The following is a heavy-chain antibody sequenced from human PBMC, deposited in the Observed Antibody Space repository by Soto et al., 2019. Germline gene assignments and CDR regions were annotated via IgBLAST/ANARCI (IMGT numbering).Heavy chain of an antibody. CDR1: GGTFSSYA. CDR2: IIPIFGTA. Sequence: QVQLVQSGAEVKKPGSSVKVSCKASGGTFSSYAISWVRQAPGQGLEWMGGIIPIFGTANYAQKFQGRVTITADKSTSTAYMELSSLRSEDTAVYYCARGCSGGSCYYYYYGMDVWGQGTTVTVSS. D-gene: IGHD2-15*01. V-gene: IGHV1-69*06. J-gene: IGHJ6*02. CDR3: ARGCSGGSCYYYYYGMDV.